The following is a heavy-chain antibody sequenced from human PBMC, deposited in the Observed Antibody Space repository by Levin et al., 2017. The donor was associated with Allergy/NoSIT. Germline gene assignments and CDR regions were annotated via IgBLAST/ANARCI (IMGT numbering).Heavy chain of an antibody. J-gene: IGHJ4*02. CDR3: ARARGYSYGLLWYFDY. CDR2: IKQDGSER. D-gene: IGHD5-18*01. Sequence: SCAASGFTFSSHWMNWVRQAPGKGLEWVATIKQDGSERYYVDSVRGRFTISRDNAKNSVYLQMKSLRAEDSAVYYCARARGYSYGLLWYFDYWGQGTLVTVSS. V-gene: IGHV3-7*01. CDR1: GFTFSSHW.